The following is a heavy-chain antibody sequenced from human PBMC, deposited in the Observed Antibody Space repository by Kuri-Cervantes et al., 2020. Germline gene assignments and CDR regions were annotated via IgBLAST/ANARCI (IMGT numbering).Heavy chain of an antibody. CDR3: ARDQPGHRY. D-gene: IGHD2-2*01. CDR2: ISSSSGYI. V-gene: IGHV3-21*01. CDR1: GFTFSSYS. J-gene: IGHJ4*02. Sequence: GESLKISCAASGFTFSSYSMNWVRQAPGKGLEWVSSISSSSGYIYYADSVKGRFTISRDNAKNSLYLQMNSLRAEDTAVYYCARDQPGHRYWGQGTLVTVSS.